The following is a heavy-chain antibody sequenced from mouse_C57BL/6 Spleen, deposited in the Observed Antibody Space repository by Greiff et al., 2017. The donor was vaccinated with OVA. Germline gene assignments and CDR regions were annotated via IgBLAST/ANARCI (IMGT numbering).Heavy chain of an antibody. D-gene: IGHD2-4*01. J-gene: IGHJ2*01. CDR2: IYPGDGDT. CDR3: ARWAPLYYDYDKYFDY. CDR1: GYAFSSYW. V-gene: IGHV1-80*01. Sequence: QVQLKQSGAELVKPGASVKISCKASGYAFSSYWMNWVKQRPGKGLEWIGQIYPGDGDTNYNGKFKGKATLTADKSSSTAYMQLSSLTSEDSAVYFCARWAPLYYDYDKYFDYWGQGTTLTVSS.